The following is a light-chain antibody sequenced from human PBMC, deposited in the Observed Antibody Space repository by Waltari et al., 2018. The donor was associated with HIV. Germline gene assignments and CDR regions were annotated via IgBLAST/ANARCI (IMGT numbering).Light chain of an antibody. Sequence: SYELTQPPSVSVSPGQTARITCPGAALANKYAYWYQQKSGQAPVLVIYEDSKRPSGIPERFSGSSSGTVATLTISGAQVEDEADYYCYSTDSSGNHPWVFGGGTKLTVL. CDR1: ALANKY. CDR2: EDS. J-gene: IGLJ3*02. V-gene: IGLV3-10*01. CDR3: YSTDSSGNHPWV.